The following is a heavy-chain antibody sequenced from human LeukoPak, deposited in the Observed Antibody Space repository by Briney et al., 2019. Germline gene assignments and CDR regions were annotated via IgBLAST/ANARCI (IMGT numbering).Heavy chain of an antibody. D-gene: IGHD5-24*01. Sequence: PGGSLRLSCAASGFTFSSYAMHWVRQAPGKGLEWVAFIRSNGGNKYYADAVKGRFTISRDNSKHTLYVQMNSLRAEDTAVYYCAKDRGSGMPTNFDYWGQGTLVTVSS. J-gene: IGHJ4*02. V-gene: IGHV3-30*02. CDR2: IRSNGGNK. CDR1: GFTFSSYA. CDR3: AKDRGSGMPTNFDY.